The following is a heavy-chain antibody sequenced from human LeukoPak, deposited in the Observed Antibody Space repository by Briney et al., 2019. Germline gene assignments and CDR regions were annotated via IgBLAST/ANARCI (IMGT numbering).Heavy chain of an antibody. CDR1: GFTFSSYW. D-gene: IGHD7-27*01. J-gene: IGHJ4*02. V-gene: IGHV3-74*01. CDR2: IKNDGSET. CDR3: VRESFSRGDFN. Sequence: GGSLKLSCAASGFTFSSYWMHWVRQVPGKGLVWVSRIKNDGSETNYADSVKGRFTISRDNAQNTLYLQMNSLTAEDTAVYYCVRESFSRGDFNWGQGTLVSVSS.